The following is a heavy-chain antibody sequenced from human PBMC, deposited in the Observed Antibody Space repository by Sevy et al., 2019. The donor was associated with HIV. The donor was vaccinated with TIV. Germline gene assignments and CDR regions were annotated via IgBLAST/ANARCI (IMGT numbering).Heavy chain of an antibody. CDR2: ISGSGGST. CDR3: AKDRVRNILTGNYNFQH. D-gene: IGHD3-9*01. V-gene: IGHV3-23*01. Sequence: GGSLRLSCAASGFTFSSYAMSWVRQAPGKGLEWVSAISGSGGSTYYADSVKGRFTISRDNSKNTLYLQMNSLRAEDTAVYYCAKDRVRNILTGNYNFQHWGQGTLVTVSS. J-gene: IGHJ1*01. CDR1: GFTFSSYA.